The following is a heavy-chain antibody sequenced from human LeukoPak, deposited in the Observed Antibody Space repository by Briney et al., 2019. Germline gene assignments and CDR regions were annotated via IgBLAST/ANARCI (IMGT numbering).Heavy chain of an antibody. V-gene: IGHV3-33*08. J-gene: IGHJ6*02. CDR2: MWYDGSNK. CDR1: GFTFSTYD. Sequence: TGGSLRLSCAASGFTFSTYDMHWVRQAPGKGLEWVAVMWYDGSNKYYADSVKGRFTISRDNSKNTLYLQMNSLRAEDTAVYYCARGGIVRYYYYGMDVWGQGTTVTVSS. D-gene: IGHD2/OR15-2a*01. CDR3: ARGGIVRYYYYGMDV.